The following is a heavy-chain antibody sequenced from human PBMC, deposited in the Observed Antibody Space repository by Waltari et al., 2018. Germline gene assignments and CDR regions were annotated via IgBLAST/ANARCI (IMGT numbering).Heavy chain of an antibody. CDR2: ISSGSGRI. V-gene: IGHV3-48*04. D-gene: IGHD2-21*01. CDR3: VRDEAWSFDY. Sequence: EVQLVESGGGLAQPGGSLRLSCAASGFTFSSYSMNWVRQAPGKRLEWVSYISSGSGRIYYADSVKGRFTISRDNAKNSLYLQMNSLRAEDTAVYYCVRDEAWSFDYWGQGTLVTVSS. J-gene: IGHJ4*02. CDR1: GFTFSSYS.